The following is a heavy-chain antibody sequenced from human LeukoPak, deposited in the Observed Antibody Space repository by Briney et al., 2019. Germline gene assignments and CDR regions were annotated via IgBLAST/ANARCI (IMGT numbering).Heavy chain of an antibody. V-gene: IGHV4-30-4*01. Sequence: SETLSLTCTVSGGSISSGDYYWSWIRQPPGKGLEWIGYISYSGSTYYNPSLKSRVTISVDTSENQFSLKLSSVTAADTAVYYCARVRRGWSRIYFFDYWGQGTLVTVSS. CDR3: ARVRRGWSRIYFFDY. J-gene: IGHJ4*02. CDR1: GGSISSGDYY. CDR2: ISYSGST. D-gene: IGHD2-15*01.